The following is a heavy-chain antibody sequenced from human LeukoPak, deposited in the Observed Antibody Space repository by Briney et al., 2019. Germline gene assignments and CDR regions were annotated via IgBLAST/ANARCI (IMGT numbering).Heavy chain of an antibody. D-gene: IGHD2-2*01. J-gene: IGHJ4*02. CDR1: GFTFNNYA. CDR2: ISAGGVHT. Sequence: GGSLRLSCAASGFTFNNYAMSWARQAPGKGLEWVSVISAGGVHTYYADSVKGRFAISRDNSRNTVYLQMNSLRAEDTAVYYCAKDTYCSSTSCSNDYWGQGTLVTGSS. V-gene: IGHV3-23*01. CDR3: AKDTYCSSTSCSNDY.